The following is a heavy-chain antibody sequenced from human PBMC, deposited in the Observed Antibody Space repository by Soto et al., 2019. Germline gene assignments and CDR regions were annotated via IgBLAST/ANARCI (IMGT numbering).Heavy chain of an antibody. J-gene: IGHJ4*02. CDR2: VYHNGLT. D-gene: IGHD2-15*01. V-gene: IGHV4-4*02. CDR3: ARDAALPGEADRFDY. CDR1: GDSIGSNVW. Sequence: GTLCLTCDVSGDSIGSNVWWSCVRQAPGKGLEWIGEVYHNGLTDYNPSLRGRATMSADMSKNQFSLRVTSVTDADTAIYYCARDAALPGEADRFDYWGQGALVTVSS.